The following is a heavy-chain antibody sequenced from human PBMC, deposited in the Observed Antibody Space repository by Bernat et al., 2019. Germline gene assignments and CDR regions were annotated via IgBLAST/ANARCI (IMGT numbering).Heavy chain of an antibody. D-gene: IGHD5-18*01. CDR1: GGSVSSGSYY. CDR3: ARAQPGGYSYGYVSWFDP. V-gene: IGHV4-61*01. Sequence: QVQLQESGPGLVKPSETLSLTCTVSGGSVSSGSYYWSWIRQPPGKGLEWIGYIYYSGSTNYNPSLKSRVTISVDTSKNQFSLKLSSVTAADTAVYYCARAQPGGYSYGYVSWFDPWGQGTLVTVSS. J-gene: IGHJ5*02. CDR2: IYYSGST.